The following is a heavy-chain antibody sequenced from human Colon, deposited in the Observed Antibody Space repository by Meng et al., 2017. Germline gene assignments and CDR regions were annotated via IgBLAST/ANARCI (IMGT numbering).Heavy chain of an antibody. CDR2: IYYSGST. J-gene: IGHJ4*02. Sequence: QLQLQGAGPGLVKPSDTLALTCAVSGYSNSSSNWWVWIRQPPGKGLEWIGYIYYSGSTDYNPSLKSRVTMSVDTSKNQFSLKLSSVTAVDTAVYYCARDWGSGTPYWGQGTLVTVSS. CDR1: GYSNSSSNW. V-gene: IGHV4-28*03. D-gene: IGHD3-10*01. CDR3: ARDWGSGTPY.